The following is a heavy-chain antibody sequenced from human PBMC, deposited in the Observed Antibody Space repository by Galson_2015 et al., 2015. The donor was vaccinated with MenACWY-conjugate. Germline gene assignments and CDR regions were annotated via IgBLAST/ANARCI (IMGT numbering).Heavy chain of an antibody. CDR3: AKGGMRATTRGYYYYGMDV. D-gene: IGHD5-12*01. Sequence: SLRLSCAASGFTFSSYGMHWVRQAPGKGLEWVAVISYDGSNKYYADSVKGRFTISRDNSKNTLYLQMNSLRAEDTAVYYCAKGGMRATTRGYYYYGMDVWGQGTTVTVSS. CDR2: ISYDGSNK. CDR1: GFTFSSYG. J-gene: IGHJ6*02. V-gene: IGHV3-30*18.